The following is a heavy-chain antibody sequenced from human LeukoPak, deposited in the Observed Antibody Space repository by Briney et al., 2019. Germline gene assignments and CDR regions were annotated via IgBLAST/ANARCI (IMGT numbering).Heavy chain of an antibody. D-gene: IGHD3-3*01. J-gene: IGHJ4*02. CDR2: ITGSGGST. V-gene: IGHV3-23*01. CDR1: GFTFSSYA. Sequence: GGSLRLSCAASGFTFSSYAMSWVRQAPVKGLEWVSVITGSGGSTYYADSVKDRFTISRDNSKNTLYLQMNSLRVDDTAVYYCARFLEWSRPFDYWGQGTLVTVSS. CDR3: ARFLEWSRPFDY.